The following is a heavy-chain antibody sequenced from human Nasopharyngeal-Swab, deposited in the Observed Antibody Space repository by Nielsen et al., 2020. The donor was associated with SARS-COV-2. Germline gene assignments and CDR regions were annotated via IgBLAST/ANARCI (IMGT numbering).Heavy chain of an antibody. J-gene: IGHJ4*02. Sequence: GGSLRLSCAASGFTFSSYWMHWVRQAPGKGLVWVARIYNDGTITAYADSVKGRFTISRDNAKNTLYLQMNSLRDEDTSVYYCARRDSGIDYWGQGILVTVSS. CDR2: IYNDGTIT. CDR1: GFTFSSYW. CDR3: ARRDSGIDY. V-gene: IGHV3-74*03. D-gene: IGHD2-15*01.